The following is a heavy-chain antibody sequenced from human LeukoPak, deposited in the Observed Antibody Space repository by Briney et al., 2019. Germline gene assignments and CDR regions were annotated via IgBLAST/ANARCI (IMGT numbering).Heavy chain of an antibody. CDR3: ARRDQAIDY. Sequence: SETLSLTCTVSGGSVSGYYWNWIRQSLGKGLEWIGYIYYSGSTNYNPSLKSRVTIFVDTSKNQFSLRLSSVTAADTAVYYCARRDQAIDYWGQGTLVTVSS. D-gene: IGHD5-24*01. CDR1: GGSVSGYY. CDR2: IYYSGST. J-gene: IGHJ4*02. V-gene: IGHV4-59*08.